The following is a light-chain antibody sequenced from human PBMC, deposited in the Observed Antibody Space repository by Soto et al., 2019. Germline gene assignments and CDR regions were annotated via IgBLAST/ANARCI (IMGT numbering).Light chain of an antibody. CDR3: QQSYSTPRT. J-gene: IGKJ2*01. CDR2: AAS. Sequence: DIQMPQSPSSLSASVGDRVTITCRASQSIASYLNWYQQKPGKAPTLLIYAASSLHSGVPSGFSGSGSGTDFTLTISSLQPEDFATYYCQQSYSTPRTFGQGTKLDIK. CDR1: QSIASY. V-gene: IGKV1-39*01.